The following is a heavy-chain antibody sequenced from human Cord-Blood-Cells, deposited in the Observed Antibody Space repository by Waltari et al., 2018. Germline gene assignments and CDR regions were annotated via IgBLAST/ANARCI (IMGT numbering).Heavy chain of an antibody. D-gene: IGHD5-12*01. Sequence: EVQLVESGGGLIQPGGSLRLSCAASGFTGSSTYTSWVRQAPGKGLEWVSVIYSGGSTYYADSVKGRFTISRDNSKNTLYLQMNSLRAEDTAVYYCARDRSGYDGGMPWGQGTLVTVSS. V-gene: IGHV3-53*01. CDR1: GFTGSSTY. J-gene: IGHJ4*02. CDR2: IYSGGST. CDR3: ARDRSGYDGGMP.